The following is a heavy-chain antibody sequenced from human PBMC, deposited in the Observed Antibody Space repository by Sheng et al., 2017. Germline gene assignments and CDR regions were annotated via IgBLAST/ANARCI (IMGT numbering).Heavy chain of an antibody. Sequence: QVQLVQSGAEVKKPGSSVKVSCKVSRGIFSSYSFSWVRQAPGQGLEWMGGIIPVLRLVDYGEKFQDRITITADTSTNTVYLELSSLTSDDTAVYYCAREREDGYHSAFEIWGQGTLVTVSS. V-gene: IGHV1-69*10. D-gene: IGHD5-12*01. CDR1: RGIFSSYS. CDR3: AREREDGYHSAFEI. J-gene: IGHJ3*02. CDR2: IIPVLRLV.